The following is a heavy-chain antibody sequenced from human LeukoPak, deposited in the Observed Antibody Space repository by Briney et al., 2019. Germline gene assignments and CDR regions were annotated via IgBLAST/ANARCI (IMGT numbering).Heavy chain of an antibody. CDR2: ISSSGSTI. Sequence: GGPLRLSCAASGFTFSDYYMSWIRQAPGKGLEWVSYISSSGSTIYYADSVKGRFTISKDNAKNSLYLQMNSLRAEDTAVYYCARDRVVVVPAAISYYYYYYGMDVWGQGTTVTVSS. CDR1: GFTFSDYY. J-gene: IGHJ6*02. CDR3: ARDRVVVVPAAISYYYYYYGMDV. D-gene: IGHD2-2*02. V-gene: IGHV3-11*01.